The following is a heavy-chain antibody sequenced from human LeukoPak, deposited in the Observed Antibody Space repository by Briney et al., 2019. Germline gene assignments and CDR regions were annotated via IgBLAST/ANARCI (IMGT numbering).Heavy chain of an antibody. CDR3: VRGRSGALLDH. V-gene: IGHV3-13*01. D-gene: IGHD1-26*01. CDR1: GFTFSSYD. J-gene: IGHJ4*02. CDR2: IGTVGDT. Sequence: QPGGSLRLSCAASGFTFSSYDMHWVRQATGTGVEWVSAIGTVGDTYYPGSVKGRFTISRENAKNSLYLQMNSLRAEDTAVYYCVRGRSGALLDHWGQGTLVTVSS.